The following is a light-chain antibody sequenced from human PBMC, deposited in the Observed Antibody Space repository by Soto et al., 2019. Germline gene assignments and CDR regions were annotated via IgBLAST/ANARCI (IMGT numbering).Light chain of an antibody. CDR2: STN. Sequence: QTVVTQEPSFSVSPGGTVTLTCGLSSGSVSTSYYPSWYQQTPGQAPRTLIHSTNTRSSGVPDRFSGSILGNKATLTITGAQADDESDYYCVLYMGSGSVVFGGGTKLTVL. CDR3: VLYMGSGSVV. J-gene: IGLJ2*01. V-gene: IGLV8-61*01. CDR1: SGSVSTSYY.